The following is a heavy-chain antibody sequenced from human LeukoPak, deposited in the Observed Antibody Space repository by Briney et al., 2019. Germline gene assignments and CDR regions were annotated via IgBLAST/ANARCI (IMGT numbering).Heavy chain of an antibody. Sequence: ASVKVSCKVSGYTLTKVSMHWVRQAPGKGLEWMGGFDPEDGETIYAQKFQGRVTMTEDTSTATAYMELSSLRSEDTAVYYCAMATYSSGSVRFDYWGQGTLVTVSS. CDR1: GYTLTKVS. J-gene: IGHJ4*02. CDR2: FDPEDGET. D-gene: IGHD5-18*01. CDR3: AMATYSSGSVRFDY. V-gene: IGHV1-24*01.